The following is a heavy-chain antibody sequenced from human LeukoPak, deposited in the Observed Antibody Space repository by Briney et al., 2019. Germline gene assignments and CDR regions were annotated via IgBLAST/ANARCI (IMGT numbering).Heavy chain of an antibody. CDR1: GFTFDDYA. V-gene: IGHV3-9*01. CDR3: AKEGYCSSTSCYVQNAFDI. D-gene: IGHD2-2*01. Sequence: GRSLRLSCAASGFTFDDYAMHWVRHAPGRGLEWVSGISWNSGSIGYADSVKGRFTISRDNAKNSLYLQMNSLRAEDTALYYCAKEGYCSSTSCYVQNAFDIWGQGTMVTVSS. J-gene: IGHJ3*02. CDR2: ISWNSGSI.